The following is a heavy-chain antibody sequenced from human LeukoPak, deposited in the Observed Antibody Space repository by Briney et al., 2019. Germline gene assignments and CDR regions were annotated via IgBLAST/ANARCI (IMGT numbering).Heavy chain of an antibody. J-gene: IGHJ4*02. CDR3: ARAFTSWSFDY. V-gene: IGHV4-59*13. D-gene: IGHD3-16*01. CDR2: MYYSGNT. CDR1: GVSISSYY. Sequence: SETLSLSCSVSGVSISSYYWSWIRQPPGKGLEWIGYMYYSGNTKYNPSLKSRVAISVDTSKNQFSLKLTSVTAADTAVYYCARAFTSWSFDYWGQGTLVTVSS.